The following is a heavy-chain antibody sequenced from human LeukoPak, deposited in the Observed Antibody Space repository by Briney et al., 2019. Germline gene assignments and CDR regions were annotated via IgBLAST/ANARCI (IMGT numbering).Heavy chain of an antibody. V-gene: IGHV3-30*04. CDR3: ARERIETLAVAGPFDY. CDR2: ISYDGSNK. J-gene: IGHJ4*02. Sequence: PGGSLRLSCAASGFTFSSYAMHWVRQAPGKGLEWVAVISYDGSNKYYADSVKGRFTISRDNSKNTLYLQMNSLKAEDTAVYYCARERIETLAVAGPFDYWGQGTLVTVSS. CDR1: GFTFSSYA. D-gene: IGHD6-19*01.